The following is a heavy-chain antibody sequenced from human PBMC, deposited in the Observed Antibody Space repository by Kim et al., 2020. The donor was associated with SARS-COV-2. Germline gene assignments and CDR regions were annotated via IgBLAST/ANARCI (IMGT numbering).Heavy chain of an antibody. Sequence: GSTYSDPSRNSRVTISVDTSKNQYSLKLSSVTAADPAVYYCAGESGGDFDYWGQGTLVTFSS. V-gene: IGHV4-31*02. CDR3: AGESGGDFDY. CDR2: GST. J-gene: IGHJ4*02.